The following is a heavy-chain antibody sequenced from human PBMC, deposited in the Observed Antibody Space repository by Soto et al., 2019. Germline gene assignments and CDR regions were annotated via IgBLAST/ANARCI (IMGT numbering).Heavy chain of an antibody. J-gene: IGHJ4*02. CDR2: IYHRGST. CDR1: GASVSSGDYY. D-gene: IGHD4-4*01. V-gene: IGHV4-31*03. Sequence: SETLSLTYTVSGASVSSGDYYWSWIRQHPGQALEYIGYIYHRGSTYYNPSLKTRLTISLDTSNNQFSLELTSVTAADTAVYFCAREVYTVTRGFDYWGQGTLVTVSS. CDR3: AREVYTVTRGFDY.